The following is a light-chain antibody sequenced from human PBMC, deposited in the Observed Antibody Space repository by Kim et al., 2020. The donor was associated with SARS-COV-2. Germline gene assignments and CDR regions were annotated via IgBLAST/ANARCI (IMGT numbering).Light chain of an antibody. CDR1: KLPSKD. CDR2: SDA. V-gene: IGLV3-21*04. CDR3: QGWDNRSVLGV. Sequence: SYELTQPPSVSVAPGETARITCGGNKLPSKDVHWYQQKPGQAPVLVIYSDADRPSGIPERFSGSNSGNTATLTITRVEVGDEADYYCQGWDNRSVLGVFG. J-gene: IGLJ3*02.